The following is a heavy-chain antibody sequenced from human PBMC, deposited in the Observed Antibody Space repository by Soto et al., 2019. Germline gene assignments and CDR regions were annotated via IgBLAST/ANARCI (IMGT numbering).Heavy chain of an antibody. CDR1: GGSISSGDYY. CDR3: ARDPSQYDFWSGYYTGMGYFDY. J-gene: IGHJ4*02. V-gene: IGHV4-30-4*01. CDR2: IYYSGST. D-gene: IGHD3-3*01. Sequence: QVQLQESGPGLVKPSQTLSLTCTVSGGSISSGDYYWSWIRQPPGKGLEWIGYIYYSGSTYYNPSLKSRVTISVDTSKNQFSLKLSSVTAADTAVYYCARDPSQYDFWSGYYTGMGYFDYWGQGTLVTVSS.